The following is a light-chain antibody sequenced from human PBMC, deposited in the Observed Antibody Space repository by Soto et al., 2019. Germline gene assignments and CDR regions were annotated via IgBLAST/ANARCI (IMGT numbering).Light chain of an antibody. CDR2: GAS. V-gene: IGKV3-15*01. CDR1: QSISNY. Sequence: EIVMTQSPPTLSVSPGEGVTLSYKASQSISNYLAWYQHKPGQAPRLLINGASIRATGFPARFSGSGSGVDFTLTISSVQSEDFAVYYCQQYLNWPWTFGQGTKVEIK. J-gene: IGKJ1*01. CDR3: QQYLNWPWT.